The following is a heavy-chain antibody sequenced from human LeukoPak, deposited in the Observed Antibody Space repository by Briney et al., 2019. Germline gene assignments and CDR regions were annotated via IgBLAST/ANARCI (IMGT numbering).Heavy chain of an antibody. CDR1: GGIFGSYA. CDR2: IIPIFDTP. D-gene: IGHD3-16*02. J-gene: IGHJ4*02. Sequence: EASVKVSCKASGGIFGSYAINWVRQAPGQGLEWLGRIIPIFDTPNYAQTFQGRVTISADKSTRTVYMELGSLRSEATALSSCAKGSRLREAGSYRFWGQGTLVTVSS. V-gene: IGHV1-69*06. CDR3: AKGSRLREAGSYRF.